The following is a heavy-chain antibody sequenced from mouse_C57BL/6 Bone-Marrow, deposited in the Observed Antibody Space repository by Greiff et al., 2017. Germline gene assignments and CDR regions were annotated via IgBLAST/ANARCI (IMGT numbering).Heavy chain of an antibody. CDR2: IYPRSGNT. Sequence: VKVVESGAELARPGASVKLSCKASGYTFTSYGISWVKQRTGQGLEWIGEIYPRSGNTYYNEKFKGKATLTADKSSSTAYMELRSLTSEDSAVYFCATPYYYGSSYQFAYWGQGTLVTVSA. CDR1: GYTFTSYG. V-gene: IGHV1-81*01. CDR3: ATPYYYGSSYQFAY. D-gene: IGHD1-1*01. J-gene: IGHJ3*01.